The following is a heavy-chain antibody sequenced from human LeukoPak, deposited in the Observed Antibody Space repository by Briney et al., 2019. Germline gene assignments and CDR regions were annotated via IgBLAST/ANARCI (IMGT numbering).Heavy chain of an antibody. CDR1: GYTFTSYG. CDR3: ARGLTNRFDWLLYSVRWSENWFDP. CDR2: ISAYNGNT. D-gene: IGHD3-9*01. J-gene: IGHJ5*02. Sequence: GASVKVSCKASGYTFTSYGISWVRQAPGQGLEWMGWISAYNGNTNYAQKPQGRVTMTEDTSTDTAYMELSSLRSEDTAVYYCARGLTNRFDWLLYSVRWSENWFDPWGQGTLITVSS. V-gene: IGHV1-18*01.